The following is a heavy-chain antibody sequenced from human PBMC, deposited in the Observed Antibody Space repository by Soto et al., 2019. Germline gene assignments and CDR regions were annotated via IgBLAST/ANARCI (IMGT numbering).Heavy chain of an antibody. CDR1: GFTFSSYA. CDR3: ARAEGVVVVAAISNY. Sequence: QVQLVESGGGVVQPGRSLRLSCAASGFTFSSYAMHWVRQAPGKGLEWVAVISYDGSNKYYADSVKGRFTISRDNSKNRRYRQMNSLRAEDTAVYYCARAEGVVVVAAISNYWGQGTLVTVSS. J-gene: IGHJ4*02. CDR2: ISYDGSNK. V-gene: IGHV3-30-3*01. D-gene: IGHD2-15*01.